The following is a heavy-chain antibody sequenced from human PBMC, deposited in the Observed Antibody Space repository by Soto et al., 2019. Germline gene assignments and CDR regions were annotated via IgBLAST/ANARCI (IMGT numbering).Heavy chain of an antibody. Sequence: PGGSLRLSCAASGFTFSSYAMSWVRQAPGKGLEWVSAISGSGGSTYYADSVKGRFTISRDNSKNTLYLQMNSLRAEDTAVYYCAKVSRNYYDVPDASDIWGQGTMVTVSS. J-gene: IGHJ3*02. CDR3: AKVSRNYYDVPDASDI. D-gene: IGHD3-22*01. V-gene: IGHV3-23*01. CDR1: GFTFSSYA. CDR2: ISGSGGST.